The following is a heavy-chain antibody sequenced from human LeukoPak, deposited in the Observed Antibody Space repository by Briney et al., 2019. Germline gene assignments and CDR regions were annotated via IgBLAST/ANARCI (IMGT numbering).Heavy chain of an antibody. V-gene: IGHV5-51*01. CDR3: ASWYKYYYDSSGSAAFDI. J-gene: IGHJ3*02. CDR2: IYPGDSDT. Sequence: GESLKISCKGSGYSFTSYWIGWVRQMPGKGLEWMGIIYPGDSDTRYSPSFQGQVTISADKSISTAYLQWSSLKASDTAMYYCASWYKYYYDSSGSAAFDIWGQGTIVTVSS. D-gene: IGHD3-22*01. CDR1: GYSFTSYW.